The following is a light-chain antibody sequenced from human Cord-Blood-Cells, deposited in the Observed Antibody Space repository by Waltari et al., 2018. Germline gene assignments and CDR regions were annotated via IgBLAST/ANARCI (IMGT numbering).Light chain of an antibody. Sequence: AFQLTLSPSSLSPSVGDRVTITCRASQGISSALAWYQQKPGKAPKLLIYDASSLESGVPSRFSGSGSGTDFTLTISSLQPEDFATYYCQQFNSYLFTFGPGTKVDIK. V-gene: IGKV1-13*02. CDR2: DAS. CDR1: QGISSA. CDR3: QQFNSYLFT. J-gene: IGKJ3*01.